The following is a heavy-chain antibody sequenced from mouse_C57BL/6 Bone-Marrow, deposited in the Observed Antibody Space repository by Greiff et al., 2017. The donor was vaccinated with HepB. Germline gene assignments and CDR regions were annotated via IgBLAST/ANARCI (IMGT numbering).Heavy chain of an antibody. D-gene: IGHD1-1*01. CDR1: GFTFSSYA. J-gene: IGHJ1*03. CDR3: ARAGGHYGSSYPWYFDV. CDR2: ISDGGSYT. V-gene: IGHV5-4*03. Sequence: EVKVEESGGGLVKPGGSLKLSCAASGFTFSSYAMSWVRQTPEKRLEWVATISDGGSYTYYPDNVKGRFTISRDNAKNNLYLQMSHLKSEDTAMYYCARAGGHYGSSYPWYFDVWGTGTTVTVSS.